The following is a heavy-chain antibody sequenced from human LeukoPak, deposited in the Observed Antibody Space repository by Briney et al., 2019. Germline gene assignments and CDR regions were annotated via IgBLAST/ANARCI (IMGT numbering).Heavy chain of an antibody. CDR1: GGSFSGYY. V-gene: IGHV4-34*01. CDR2: INHSGST. CDR3: ARADWLLDAFDI. Sequence: SETLSLTCAVYGGSFSGYYWSWIRQPPGKGLEWIGEINHSGSTNYNPSLKSRVTISVDTSKNQFSLKLSSVTAADTAVYYCARADWLLDAFDIWGQGTMVTVSS. D-gene: IGHD3-9*01. J-gene: IGHJ3*02.